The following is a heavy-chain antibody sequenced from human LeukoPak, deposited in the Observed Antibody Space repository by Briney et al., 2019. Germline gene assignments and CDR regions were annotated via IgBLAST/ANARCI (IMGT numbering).Heavy chain of an antibody. Sequence: GGSLRLSCAASGFTFSSYAMHWVRQAPGKGLEWVAVISYDGSNKYYADSVKGRFTISRDNSKNTLYLQMNSLRAEDTAVYYCARDSTPRYYDILTGYYTAVGYFDYWGQGTLVTVPS. CDR3: ARDSTPRYYDILTGYYTAVGYFDY. CDR2: ISYDGSNK. J-gene: IGHJ4*02. CDR1: GFTFSSYA. V-gene: IGHV3-30-3*01. D-gene: IGHD3-9*01.